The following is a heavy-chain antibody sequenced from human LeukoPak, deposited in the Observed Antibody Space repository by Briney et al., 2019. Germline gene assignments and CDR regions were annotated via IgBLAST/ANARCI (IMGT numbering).Heavy chain of an antibody. J-gene: IGHJ4*02. CDR2: IFYSGST. Sequence: SETLSLTCTVSGGSISTSNYYWGWIRQPPGKGLEWIGNIFYSGSTYYSPSLRSRVTISLDTSRNQFSLKLSSVTAADTAVYYCARAGSSGSLVYWGQGTLVTVSS. V-gene: IGHV4-39*07. CDR3: ARAGSSGSLVY. D-gene: IGHD6-19*01. CDR1: GGSISTSNYY.